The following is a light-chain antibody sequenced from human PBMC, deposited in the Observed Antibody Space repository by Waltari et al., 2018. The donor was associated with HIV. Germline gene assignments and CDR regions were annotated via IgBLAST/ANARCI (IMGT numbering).Light chain of an antibody. V-gene: IGKV4-1*01. CDR3: QQYYAIPPT. CDR2: WAS. Sequence: DIVMTQSPDSLAVSMGERVTTNCTSSRTVFYSSDNQNYLAWYLQRPGQSPKVLIFWASTRAYGVPDRFSGSGSGTDFSLTLSSLQADDVGIYYCQQYYAIPPTFGGGTKVEI. CDR1: RTVFYSSDNQNY. J-gene: IGKJ4*01.